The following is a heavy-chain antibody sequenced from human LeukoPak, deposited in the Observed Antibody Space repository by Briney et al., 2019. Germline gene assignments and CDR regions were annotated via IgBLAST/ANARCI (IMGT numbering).Heavy chain of an antibody. J-gene: IGHJ4*02. CDR2: ISAYNGNT. CDR1: GYTFTSYG. D-gene: IGHD3-9*01. V-gene: IGHV1-18*01. Sequence: ASVKVSCKASGYTFTSYGISWVRQAPGRGLEWMGWISAYNGNTNYAQKLQGRVTMTTDTSTSTAYMELRSLRSDDTAVYYCARASYDILTGYKTDDYWGQGTLVTVSS. CDR3: ARASYDILTGYKTDDY.